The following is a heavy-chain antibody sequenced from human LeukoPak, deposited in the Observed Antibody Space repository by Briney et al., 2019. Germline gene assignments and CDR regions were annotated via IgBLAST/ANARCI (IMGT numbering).Heavy chain of an antibody. CDR3: ARLSTVTTSFDY. CDR2: IYYSGRT. J-gene: IGHJ4*02. D-gene: IGHD4-17*01. CDR1: GDSISSYY. Sequence: PSETLSLTCNVSGDSISSYYWSWIRQPPGKGLEWIGYIYYSGRTNYNPSLKSRVTISVDTSKNQFSLKLSSVTAADTAVYYCARLSTVTTSFDYWGQGTLVTVSS. V-gene: IGHV4-59*12.